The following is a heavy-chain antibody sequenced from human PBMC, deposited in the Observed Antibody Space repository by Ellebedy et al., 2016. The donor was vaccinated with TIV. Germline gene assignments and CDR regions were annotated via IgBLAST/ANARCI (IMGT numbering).Heavy chain of an antibody. CDR1: GDSIGSSSYY. CDR3: ARHALVVGIETYKWFDP. CDR2: LFYSGSA. J-gene: IGHJ5*02. D-gene: IGHD2-15*01. V-gene: IGHV4-39*01. Sequence: SETLSLTCTVSGDSIGSSSYYWGWIRQPPGKGLEWIGSLFYSGSAYYNPSLKSRVTISVDTAKNQFSLKLTSVTAADTAVYYCARHALVVGIETYKWFDPWGQGTLVTVSS.